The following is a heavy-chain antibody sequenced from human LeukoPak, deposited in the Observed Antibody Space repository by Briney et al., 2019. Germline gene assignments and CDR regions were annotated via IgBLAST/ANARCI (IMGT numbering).Heavy chain of an antibody. V-gene: IGHV3-64*01. Sequence: GRSLRLSCAASGFTFSNYALHWVRQAPGKGLEYVSAISTNGDSTYYANSVKGRFTISRDNSKNTLYLQMGSLRAEDMAVYYCARYCNGVNCYSGYDYWGQGTLVTVSS. CDR3: ARYCNGVNCYSGYDY. CDR2: ISTNGDST. CDR1: GFTFSNYA. J-gene: IGHJ4*02. D-gene: IGHD2-15*01.